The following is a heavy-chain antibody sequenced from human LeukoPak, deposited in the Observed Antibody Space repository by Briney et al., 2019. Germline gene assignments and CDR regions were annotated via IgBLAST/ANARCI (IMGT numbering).Heavy chain of an antibody. J-gene: IGHJ3*02. CDR1: GGSISSSNDY. V-gene: IGHV4-39*01. D-gene: IGHD1-26*01. CDR3: ARHQWVPAFDI. CDR2: VSYIGST. Sequence: SETLSLTCTVSGGSISSSNDYWGWMRQPPGKGLEWIGSVSYIGSTYYNPSLKSRVTISVDTSKNQFSLKLSSVTAADTAVYYCARHQWVPAFDIWGQGTMVTVSS.